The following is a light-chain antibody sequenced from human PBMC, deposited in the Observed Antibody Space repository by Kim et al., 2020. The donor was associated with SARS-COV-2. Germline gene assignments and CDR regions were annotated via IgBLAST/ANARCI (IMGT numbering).Light chain of an antibody. Sequence: DIQMTQSPSSLSASVGDRVTITCRASQRISNYVNWYQHKSGKAPKFLIYAASSLQSGVPSRFSGSGSGTDFTLTISSLQPEDFATYYCQQTYTTPWTFGQGTKVDIK. CDR1: QRISNY. CDR3: QQTYTTPWT. CDR2: AAS. V-gene: IGKV1-39*01. J-gene: IGKJ1*01.